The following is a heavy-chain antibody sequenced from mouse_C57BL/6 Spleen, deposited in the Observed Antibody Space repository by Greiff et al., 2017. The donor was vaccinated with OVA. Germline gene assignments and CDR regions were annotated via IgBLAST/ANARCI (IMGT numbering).Heavy chain of an antibody. D-gene: IGHD2-4*01. CDR1: EYEFPSHD. CDR2: INSDGGST. Sequence: EVQRVESGGGLVQPGESLKLSCESNEYEFPSHDMSWVRKTPEKRLELVAAINSDGGSTYYPDTMERRFIISRDNTKKPLYLQMSSLRSEDTALYYCAKYDYGGAMDYWGQGTSVTVSS. J-gene: IGHJ4*01. V-gene: IGHV5-2*01. CDR3: AKYDYGGAMDY.